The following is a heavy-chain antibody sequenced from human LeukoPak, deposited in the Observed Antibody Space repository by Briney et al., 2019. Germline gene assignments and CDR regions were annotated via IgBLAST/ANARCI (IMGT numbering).Heavy chain of an antibody. D-gene: IGHD3-10*01. V-gene: IGHV3-30*18. J-gene: IGHJ5*02. CDR3: AKARFGVLLPLWFGEGP. Sequence: GGSLRLSCAASGFTFSSYGMHWVRQAPGKGLEWVAVISHDGSNKYYADSVKGRFTISRDNSKNTLYLQMNSLRAEDTAVYYCAKARFGVLLPLWFGEGPWGQGTLVTVSS. CDR1: GFTFSSYG. CDR2: ISHDGSNK.